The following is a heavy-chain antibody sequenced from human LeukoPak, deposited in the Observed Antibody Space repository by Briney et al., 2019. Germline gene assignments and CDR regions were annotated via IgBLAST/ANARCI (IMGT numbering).Heavy chain of an antibody. CDR2: IIPIFGTA. V-gene: IGHV1-69*05. CDR1: GGTFSSYA. D-gene: IGHD6-13*01. CDR3: ARVYYSNSYDYWYFDL. Sequence: ASVKVSCKASGGTFSSYAISWVRQAPGQGLEWMGGIIPIFGTANYAQKFQGRVTMTRDTSISTAYMELSRLRSDDTAVYYCARVYYSNSYDYWYFDLWGRGTLVTVSS. J-gene: IGHJ2*01.